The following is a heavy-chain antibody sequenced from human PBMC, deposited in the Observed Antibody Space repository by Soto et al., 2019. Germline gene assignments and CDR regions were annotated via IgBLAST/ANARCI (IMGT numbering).Heavy chain of an antibody. D-gene: IGHD2-2*02. CDR2: ISVYNGNT. CDR3: ARDPGSSPSCYICSHYGMDV. CDR1: GYTFTSYG. Sequence: QVQLVQSGAEVKKPGASMKVSCRASGYTFTSYGISWVRQAPGQGLEWMGWISVYNGNTNYAQKLQGRVTMTTDTSTSTAYMEVRSLRFDDTGVYYCARDPGSSPSCYICSHYGMDVWGQGTTVTVSS. J-gene: IGHJ6*02. V-gene: IGHV1-18*04.